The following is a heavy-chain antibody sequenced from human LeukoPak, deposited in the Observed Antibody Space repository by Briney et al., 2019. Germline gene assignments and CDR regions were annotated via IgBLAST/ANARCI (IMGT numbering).Heavy chain of an antibody. V-gene: IGHV4-34*01. CDR3: ARVLSNYVWFDP. CDR1: GGSFSGYY. Sequence: SETLSLTCTVYGGSFSGYYWSWIRQPPGEGLEWIGEINHSGSTNYNPSLKSRVTISVDTSKNQFSLKLSSVTAADTAVYYCARVLSNYVWFDPWGQGTLVTVSS. J-gene: IGHJ5*02. CDR2: INHSGST. D-gene: IGHD4-11*01.